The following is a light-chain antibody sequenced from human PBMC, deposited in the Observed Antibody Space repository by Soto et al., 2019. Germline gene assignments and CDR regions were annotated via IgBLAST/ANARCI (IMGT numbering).Light chain of an antibody. J-gene: IGKJ4*01. CDR3: QPYGVSQGP. Sequence: EIVFKQSPGTLSLSPGERATLSCRASQSVSSSYLAWYQQKPGQAPRLLIYGASSRATGIPDRFSGSGSGTGFTLTISRLEPEDFAVYYCQPYGVSQGPVGGGAQVDIK. CDR2: GAS. CDR1: QSVSSSY. V-gene: IGKV3-20*01.